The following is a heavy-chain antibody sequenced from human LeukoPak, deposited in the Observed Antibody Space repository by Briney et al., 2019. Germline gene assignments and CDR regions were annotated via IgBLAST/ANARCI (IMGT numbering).Heavy chain of an antibody. CDR3: ASGGVVPATYYYYYYMDV. V-gene: IGHV4-61*02. CDR1: GGSISSGSYY. Sequence: SQTLSLTCTVSGGSISSGSYYWSWIRQPAGKGLEWIGRIYTSGSTNYNPSLKSRVTISVDTSKNQFSLKLSSVTAADTAVYYRASGGVVPATYYYYYYMDVWGKGTTVTVSS. J-gene: IGHJ6*03. CDR2: IYTSGST. D-gene: IGHD2-2*01.